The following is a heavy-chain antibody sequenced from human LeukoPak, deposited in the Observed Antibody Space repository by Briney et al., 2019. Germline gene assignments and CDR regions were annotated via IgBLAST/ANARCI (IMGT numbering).Heavy chain of an antibody. CDR3: ARDVIVVVPAAIQPYYYYYYMDV. V-gene: IGHV4-61*02. D-gene: IGHD2-2*01. Sequence: SETLSLTCTVSGGSISSGSYYWSWIRQPPGKGLEWIGRIYTSGSTNYNPSLKSRVTILVDTSKNQFSLKLSSVTAADTAVYYCARDVIVVVPAAIQPYYYYYYMDVWGKGTTVTVSS. J-gene: IGHJ6*03. CDR1: GGSISSGSYY. CDR2: IYTSGST.